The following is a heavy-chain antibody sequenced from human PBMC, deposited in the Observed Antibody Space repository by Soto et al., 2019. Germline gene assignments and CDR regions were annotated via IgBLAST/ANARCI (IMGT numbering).Heavy chain of an antibody. D-gene: IGHD6-19*01. Sequence: GGSLRLSCAASGFTVSSNYMSWVRQAPGKGLEWVSVIYSGGSTYYADSVKGRFTISRDNSKNTLYLQMNSLRAEDTAVYYCARDRSARLGYFDYWGQGTLVTVSS. V-gene: IGHV3-53*01. CDR2: IYSGGST. J-gene: IGHJ4*02. CDR3: ARDRSARLGYFDY. CDR1: GFTVSSNY.